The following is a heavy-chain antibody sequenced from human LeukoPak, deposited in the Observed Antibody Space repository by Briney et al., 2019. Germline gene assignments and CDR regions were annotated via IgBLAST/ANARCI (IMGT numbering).Heavy chain of an antibody. CDR1: GGSFSAYY. J-gene: IGHJ4*02. CDR2: INHSGST. V-gene: IGHV4-34*01. Sequence: SETLSLTCAVYGGSFSAYYGSWIRQPPGKGLEWIGEINHSGSTNYNPSLKSRVIISVDTSKNQLSLKLSSVTAADTAVYYCARVRYYDSSGYYYFDYWGQGTLVTVSS. D-gene: IGHD3-22*01. CDR3: ARVRYYDSSGYYYFDY.